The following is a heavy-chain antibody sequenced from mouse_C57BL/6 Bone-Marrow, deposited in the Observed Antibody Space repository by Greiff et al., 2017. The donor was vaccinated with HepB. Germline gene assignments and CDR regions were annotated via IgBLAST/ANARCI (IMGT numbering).Heavy chain of an antibody. CDR2: INYDGSST. D-gene: IGHD2-3*01. V-gene: IGHV5-16*01. J-gene: IGHJ3*01. Sequence: EVKVVESEGGLVQPGSSMKLSCTASGFTFSDYYMAWVRQVPEKGLEWVANINYDGSSTYYLDSLKSRFIISRDNAKNILYLQMSSLKSEDTATYYCARVYDGYYGWFAYWGQGTLVTVSA. CDR1: GFTFSDYY. CDR3: ARVYDGYYGWFAY.